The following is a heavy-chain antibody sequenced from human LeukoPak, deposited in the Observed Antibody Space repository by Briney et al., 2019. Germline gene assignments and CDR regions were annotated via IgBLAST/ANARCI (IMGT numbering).Heavy chain of an antibody. J-gene: IGHJ4*02. V-gene: IGHV3-48*01. CDR2: ISSSSSTI. D-gene: IGHD6-6*01. Sequence: GGSLRLSCAASGFTFSSYSMNWVRQAPGKGLEWVSYISSSSSTIYYADSVKGRFTISRDNAKNSLYLQMNSLRAEDTAVYYCARAPGQFVRASDYWGQGTLVTVSS. CDR1: GFTFSSYS. CDR3: ARAPGQFVRASDY.